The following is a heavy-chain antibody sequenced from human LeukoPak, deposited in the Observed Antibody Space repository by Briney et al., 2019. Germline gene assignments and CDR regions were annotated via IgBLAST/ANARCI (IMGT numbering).Heavy chain of an antibody. D-gene: IGHD4-17*01. Sequence: ASVKVSCKASGGTFSSYAISWVRQAPGQGLEWMGGIIPIFAAASYAQKFQGKVTITADESTSTAYMELSSLRSEDTAVYYCARDTDYGDYLAPNEYFQHWGQGTLVTVSS. J-gene: IGHJ1*01. CDR3: ARDTDYGDYLAPNEYFQH. V-gene: IGHV1-69*13. CDR2: IIPIFAAA. CDR1: GGTFSSYA.